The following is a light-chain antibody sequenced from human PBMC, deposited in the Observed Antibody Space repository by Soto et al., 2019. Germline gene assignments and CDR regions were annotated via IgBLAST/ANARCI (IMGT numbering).Light chain of an antibody. V-gene: IGKV1-16*01. CDR3: QQYNSYPRT. J-gene: IGKJ1*01. CDR2: AAS. Sequence: DIQMTQSPSSLSVSVGDRVTITCRASQDIGSSLGWFQQKPGKAPKSLIYAASTLQVGVTSRFSSSGSGTDFILTISSLQPEDFATYCCQQYNSYPRTFGQGTKVEIK. CDR1: QDIGSS.